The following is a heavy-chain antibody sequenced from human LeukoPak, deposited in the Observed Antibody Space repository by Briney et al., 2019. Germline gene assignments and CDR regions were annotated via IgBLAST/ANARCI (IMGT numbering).Heavy chain of an antibody. V-gene: IGHV3-64*02. CDR1: GFTFSTYA. Sequence: GGSLRLSCAASGFTFSTYAMPWVRQAPGKGLEYVSAISSNGGSTYYADSVKGRFTISRDNSKNTLYLQMNSLRAEDTAVYYCARGSRSGSYYYFDYWGQGTLVTVSS. J-gene: IGHJ4*02. CDR3: ARGSRSGSYYYFDY. D-gene: IGHD1-26*01. CDR2: ISSNGGST.